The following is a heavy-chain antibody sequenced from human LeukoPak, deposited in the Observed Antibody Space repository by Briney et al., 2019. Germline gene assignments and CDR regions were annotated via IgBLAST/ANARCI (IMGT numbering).Heavy chain of an antibody. Sequence: GSVKVSCKASGYTLTSYDISWVRQAPGPGLEWVGGISANNGDTNHAQKLEGRVTMTTDTSTSTAYMDLKSLRSDDPAVYYCARDLRERLKLLSLQEAYWFDTWGQGTLVTVSS. J-gene: IGHJ5*02. CDR1: GYTLTSYD. CDR2: ISANNGDT. D-gene: IGHD5-24*01. CDR3: ARDLRERLKLLSLQEAYWFDT. V-gene: IGHV1-18*01.